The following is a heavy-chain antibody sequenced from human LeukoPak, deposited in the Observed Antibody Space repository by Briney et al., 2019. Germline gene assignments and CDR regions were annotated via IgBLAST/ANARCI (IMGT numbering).Heavy chain of an antibody. D-gene: IGHD3-10*01. J-gene: IGHJ4*02. V-gene: IGHV3-74*01. CDR1: GFTFSNYW. CDR2: INSDGSST. Sequence: GGSLRLSCAASGFTFSNYWMHWVRQAPGKGPVWVSRINSDGSSTNYADSVKGRFTISRDNAKNTLYLQMNSLRAEDTAVYYCARESTSSLGSYSDYWGQGTLVTVSS. CDR3: ARESTSSLGSYSDY.